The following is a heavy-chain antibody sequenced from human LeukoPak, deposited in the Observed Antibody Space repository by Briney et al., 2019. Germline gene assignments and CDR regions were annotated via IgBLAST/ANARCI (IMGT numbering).Heavy chain of an antibody. CDR1: GYTFTGYY. J-gene: IGHJ5*02. CDR2: INPNSGGT. V-gene: IGHV1-2*02. Sequence: ASVKVSCKASGYTFTGYYMHWVRQAPGQGLEWMGWINPNSGGTNYAQKFRGRVTMTRDTSISTAYMELSRLRSDDTAVYYCARSTRSVGWFDPWGQGTLVTVSS. D-gene: IGHD1-1*01. CDR3: ARSTRSVGWFDP.